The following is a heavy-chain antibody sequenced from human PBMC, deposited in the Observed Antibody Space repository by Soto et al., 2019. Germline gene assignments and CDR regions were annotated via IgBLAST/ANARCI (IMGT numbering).Heavy chain of an antibody. Sequence: GESLKISCKGSGYGFSIHWVAWLRQMPGKGLEWVGIIYPGNSNTMYSPSFQGHVTISADKSTSKAYLQWNSLEASDTAIYYCAVFRSSWFGDGRLDSWGPGTLVTVSS. CDR2: IYPGNSNT. CDR3: AVFRSSWFGDGRLDS. V-gene: IGHV5-51*01. D-gene: IGHD6-13*01. CDR1: GYGFSIHW. J-gene: IGHJ4*02.